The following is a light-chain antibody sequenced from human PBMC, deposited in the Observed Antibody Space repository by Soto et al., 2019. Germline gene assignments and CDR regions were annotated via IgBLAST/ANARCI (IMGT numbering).Light chain of an antibody. V-gene: IGLV1-44*01. CDR2: SNN. J-gene: IGLJ1*01. CDR1: SSNIGSNT. CDR3: AAWDDSLNGLYV. Sequence: QSALTQPPSASGTPVQRVTISCSGSSSNIGSNTVNWYQQLPGTAPKLLIYSNNQRPSGVPDRFSGSKSGTSASLAISGLQSEDEADYYCAAWDDSLNGLYVFGTGTKVTVL.